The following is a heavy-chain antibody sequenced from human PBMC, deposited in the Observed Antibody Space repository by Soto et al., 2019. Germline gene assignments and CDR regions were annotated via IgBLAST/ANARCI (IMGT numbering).Heavy chain of an antibody. CDR2: ISGSGGST. Sequence: PGGSLRLSCAASGFTFSSYAMSWVRQAPGKGLEWVSAISGSGGSTYYADSVKGRFTISRDNSKNTLYLQMNSLRAEDTAVYYCAKDTVPMVYGYDLYYWGQGTLVTAPQ. V-gene: IGHV3-23*01. J-gene: IGHJ4*02. D-gene: IGHD5-12*01. CDR1: GFTFSSYA. CDR3: AKDTVPMVYGYDLYY.